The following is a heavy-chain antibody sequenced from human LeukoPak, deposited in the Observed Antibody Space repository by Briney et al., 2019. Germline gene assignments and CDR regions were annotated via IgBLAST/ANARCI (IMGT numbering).Heavy chain of an antibody. D-gene: IGHD3-22*01. CDR1: GYSFTTHW. J-gene: IGHJ4*02. V-gene: IGHV5-51*01. CDR3: ARRSDSSAYYTY. Sequence: GESLKISGKGSGYSFTTHWIAWVRKMPGKGLEWLGIIYPGDSYTEYSPAFQGQVTISADKSIGTAYLQWGSLKASDTAMYYCARRSDSSAYYTYWGQGTLVTVFS. CDR2: IYPGDSYT.